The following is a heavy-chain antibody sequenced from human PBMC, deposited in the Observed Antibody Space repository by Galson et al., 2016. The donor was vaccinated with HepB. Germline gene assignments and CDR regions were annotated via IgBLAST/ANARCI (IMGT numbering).Heavy chain of an antibody. Sequence: SLRLSCAASGFTFGDYAMHWVRQAPGKGLEWVAGVNWNSGNIAYADSVKGRFTISRDNAKNSLYLQMNSLRAEDTALSYCAKTHGQIASGCYGKGSYYDLWGQGTLVTVSS. CDR1: GFTFGDYA. J-gene: IGHJ4*02. CDR2: VNWNSGNI. D-gene: IGHD2-2*01. V-gene: IGHV3-9*01. CDR3: AKTHGQIASGCYGKGSYYDL.